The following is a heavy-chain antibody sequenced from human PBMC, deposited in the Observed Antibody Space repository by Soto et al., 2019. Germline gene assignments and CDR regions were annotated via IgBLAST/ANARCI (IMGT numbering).Heavy chain of an antibody. CDR2: IYAGGST. V-gene: IGHV3-53*01. CDR1: GFSVTTNY. Sequence: GGSLRLSFTAPGFSVTTNYMSWVRQAPGKGLEWVSVIYAGGSTSYADSVKGRFTVSRDNSNNTLFLQLSSLRVEDTAIYYCARGTWGISWPNFFDYWGQGVLVTVSS. CDR3: ARGTWGISWPNFFDY. J-gene: IGHJ4*02. D-gene: IGHD6-13*01.